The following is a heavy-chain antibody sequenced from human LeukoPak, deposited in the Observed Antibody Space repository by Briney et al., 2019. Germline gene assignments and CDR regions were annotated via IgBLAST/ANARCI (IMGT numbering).Heavy chain of an antibody. CDR2: IKQDGSEK. CDR3: ARGRRYCSSTSCYAFWFDP. J-gene: IGHJ5*02. CDR1: GFTFSSYW. Sequence: GGSLRLSCAASGFTFSSYWMSWVRQAPGKGLEWVANIKQDGSEKYYVDSVKGRFTISRDNAKNSLYLQMNSLRAEDTAVYYCARGRRYCSSTSCYAFWFDPWGQGTLVTVSS. V-gene: IGHV3-7*03. D-gene: IGHD2-2*01.